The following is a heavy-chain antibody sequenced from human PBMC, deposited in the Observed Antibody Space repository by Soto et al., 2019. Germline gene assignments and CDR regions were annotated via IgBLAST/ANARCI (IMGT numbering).Heavy chain of an antibody. J-gene: IGHJ4*02. Sequence: GGSLRLSCAASGFTFSSYAMHWVRQAPGKGLEWVAVISYDGSNKYYADSVKGRFTISRDNSKNTLYLQMNSLRAEDTAVYYCAGQVGYYYWGQGTLVTVSS. CDR3: AGQVGYYY. CDR1: GFTFSSYA. CDR2: ISYDGSNK. V-gene: IGHV3-30-3*01. D-gene: IGHD1-26*01.